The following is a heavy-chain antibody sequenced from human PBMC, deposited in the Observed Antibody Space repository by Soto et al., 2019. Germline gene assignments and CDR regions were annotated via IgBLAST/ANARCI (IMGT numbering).Heavy chain of an antibody. CDR2: INPNSGGA. J-gene: IGHJ4*02. Sequence: GAPVKVSCKASGYTFTAYQIHWVRQAPGQGLEWMGWINPNSGGAYYAQKFQARVTMTRDTSISTDYMELSSLTSDDTAVYYCARDYDFSSGSYYFDYWGQGTLVTVSS. V-gene: IGHV1-2*02. CDR1: GYTFTAYQ. D-gene: IGHD3-3*01. CDR3: ARDYDFSSGSYYFDY.